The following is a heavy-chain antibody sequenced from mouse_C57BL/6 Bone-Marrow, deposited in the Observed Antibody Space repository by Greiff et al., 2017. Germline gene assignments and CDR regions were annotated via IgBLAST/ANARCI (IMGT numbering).Heavy chain of an antibody. J-gene: IGHJ2*01. CDR2: IDPENGDT. Sequence: EVQLQESGAELVRPGASVKLSCTASGFNIKDDSMHWVKQRPEQGLEWMGWIDPENGDTEYASKFQGKATITADTSSNTAYLQLSSLTSEDTAVYYCTTEGFFDYWGQGTTLTVSS. V-gene: IGHV14-4*01. CDR3: TTEGFFDY. CDR1: GFNIKDDS. D-gene: IGHD3-3*01.